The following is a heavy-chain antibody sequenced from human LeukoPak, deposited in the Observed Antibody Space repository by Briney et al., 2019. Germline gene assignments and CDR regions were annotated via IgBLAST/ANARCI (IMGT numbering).Heavy chain of an antibody. D-gene: IGHD1-26*01. V-gene: IGHV4-30-4*01. Sequence: SETLSLTCTVSGGSISSGDYYWSWIRQPPGKGLEWIGYIYSSGTTTYSPSLKSRVIISPDTSKNQFSLKLRSVTAADTAVYFCVRVPGGSPGDDAFDIWGQGTMVTVS. CDR1: GGSISSGDYY. J-gene: IGHJ3*02. CDR2: IYSSGTT. CDR3: VRVPGGSPGDDAFDI.